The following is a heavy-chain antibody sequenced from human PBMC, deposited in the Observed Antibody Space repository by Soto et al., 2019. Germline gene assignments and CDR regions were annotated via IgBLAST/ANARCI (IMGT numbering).Heavy chain of an antibody. CDR1: GFTFSSYG. V-gene: IGHV3-30*03. D-gene: IGHD5-12*01. CDR3: GNSGYDLGDAFDI. J-gene: IGHJ3*02. Sequence: ESGGGVVQPGRSLRLSCAASGFTFSSYGMHWVRQAPGKGLEWVAVISYDGSNKYYADSVKGRFTISRDNSKNTLYLQMNSLRAEDTAVYYCGNSGYDLGDAFDIWGQGTMVTVSS. CDR2: ISYDGSNK.